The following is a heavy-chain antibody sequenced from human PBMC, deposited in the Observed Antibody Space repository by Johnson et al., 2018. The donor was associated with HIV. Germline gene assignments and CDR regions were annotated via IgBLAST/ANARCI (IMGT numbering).Heavy chain of an antibody. Sequence: VQLVESGGGLIQPGGPLRLSCAASGFTVSSNYMSWVRQAPGKGLEWVSVIYSGGSTYYADSVKGRFTISRDNSKNTLYLQMNSLRPEDTAVYYCARDGHSSTPRCAFDIWGQGTMVTVSS. CDR3: ARDGHSSTPRCAFDI. CDR1: GFTVSSNY. D-gene: IGHD6-13*01. V-gene: IGHV3-66*03. J-gene: IGHJ3*02. CDR2: IYSGGST.